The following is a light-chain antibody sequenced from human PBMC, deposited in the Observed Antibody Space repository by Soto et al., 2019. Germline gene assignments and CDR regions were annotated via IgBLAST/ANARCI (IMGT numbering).Light chain of an antibody. CDR3: QQYNSYWT. CDR1: QSVSSSY. CDR2: GAS. V-gene: IGKV3D-7*01. J-gene: IGKJ1*01. Sequence: EIVLTQSPCTLSLSPGERVTLSCRASQSVSSSYLTWYQQKPGQAPRLLIYGASTRATGIPARFSGSGSGTEFTLTISSLQPDDFATYYCQQYNSYWTFGQGTKV.